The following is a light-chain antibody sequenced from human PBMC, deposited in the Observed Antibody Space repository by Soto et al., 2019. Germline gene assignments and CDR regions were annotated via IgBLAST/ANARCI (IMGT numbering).Light chain of an antibody. J-gene: IGKJ1*01. CDR1: QSVSSNY. V-gene: IGKV3-20*01. Sequence: ETVLTQSPGTLSLSPGERGTLSCRASQSVSSNYLAWYQQKPGQAPRLLIYGASSRATGIPDRFSGSGSGTDFTLTISRLEPEDFATYYCQQYKKFSRSFGQGTKVEIK. CDR2: GAS. CDR3: QQYKKFSRS.